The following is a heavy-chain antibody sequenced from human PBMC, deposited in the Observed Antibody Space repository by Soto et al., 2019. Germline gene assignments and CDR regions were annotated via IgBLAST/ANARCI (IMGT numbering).Heavy chain of an antibody. D-gene: IGHD3-22*01. CDR3: ASWHDSSGRYFDY. Sequence: SETLSLTCTVSGYSVSSGGYYWSWIRQHPGKGLEWIGYIYYSGSTYYNPSLKSRVSISVDTSKNQFSLKLSSVTAADTAVYYCASWHDSSGRYFDYWGQGTLVTVSS. CDR2: IYYSGST. J-gene: IGHJ4*02. V-gene: IGHV4-31*03. CDR1: GYSVSSGGYY.